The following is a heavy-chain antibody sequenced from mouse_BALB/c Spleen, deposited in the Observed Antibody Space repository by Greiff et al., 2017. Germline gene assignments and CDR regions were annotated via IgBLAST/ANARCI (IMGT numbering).Heavy chain of an antibody. CDR2: ILPGSGST. J-gene: IGHJ3*01. CDR1: GYTFSSYW. CDR3: ARREYGNYEAWFAY. D-gene: IGHD2-10*02. V-gene: IGHV1-9*01. Sequence: QVQLKESGAELMKPGASVKISCKATGYTFSSYWIEWVKQRPGHGLEWIGEILPGSGSTNYNEKFKGKATFTADTSSNTAYMQLSSLTSEDSAVYYCARREYGNYEAWFAYWGQGTLVTVSA.